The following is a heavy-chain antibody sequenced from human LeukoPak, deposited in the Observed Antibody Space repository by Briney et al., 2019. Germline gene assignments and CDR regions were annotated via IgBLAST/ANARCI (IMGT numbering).Heavy chain of an antibody. CDR1: GFTFSSYN. D-gene: IGHD2-2*01. Sequence: PGGSLRLSCAASGFTFSSYNMNWVRQAPGKGLEWVSYISSSGSTIYYADSVKGRFTISRDNSKNTLYLQMNSLRAEDTAVYYCAKGWGYCSSIICYSEYVYFDYWGQGTLVTVSS. CDR2: ISSSGSTI. J-gene: IGHJ4*02. CDR3: AKGWGYCSSIICYSEYVYFDY. V-gene: IGHV3-48*01.